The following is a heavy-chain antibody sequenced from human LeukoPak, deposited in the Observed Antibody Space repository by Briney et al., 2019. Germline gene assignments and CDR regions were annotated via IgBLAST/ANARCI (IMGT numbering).Heavy chain of an antibody. Sequence: ASVTVSCKASGGTFSSYAISWVRQAPGQGLEWMGGIIPIFGTANYAQKFQGRVTITADESTSTAYMELSSLRSEDTAVYYCARDVIVGATLEYGQFDYWGQGTLVTVSS. V-gene: IGHV1-69*13. CDR3: ARDVIVGATLEYGQFDY. CDR2: IIPIFGTA. D-gene: IGHD1-26*01. J-gene: IGHJ4*02. CDR1: GGTFSSYA.